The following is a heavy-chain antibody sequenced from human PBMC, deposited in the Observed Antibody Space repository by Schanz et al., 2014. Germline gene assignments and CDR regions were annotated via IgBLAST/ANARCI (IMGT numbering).Heavy chain of an antibody. CDR3: ARDRLECGAEYYSVEVFEI. V-gene: IGHV1-69*04. D-gene: IGHD2-21*01. CDR2: IIPSLGLA. J-gene: IGHJ4*02. Sequence: VQLEQSGAEVKKPGSSVKVSCKASGGTFSSFGINWVRQAPGQGLEWMGRIIPSLGLAKYEQKFQDKVTSTADTSTTTAYMELSGLRSEDTAVYYCARDRLECGAEYYSVEVFEIWGQGTLVIVSS. CDR1: GGTFSSFG.